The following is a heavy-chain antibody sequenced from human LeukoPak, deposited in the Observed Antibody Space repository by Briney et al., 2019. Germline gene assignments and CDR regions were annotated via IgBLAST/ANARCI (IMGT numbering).Heavy chain of an antibody. V-gene: IGHV1-18*01. CDR2: ISAYNGNT. Sequence: GASVKASCKASGYTFTSYGISWVRRAPGQGLEWMGWISAYNGNTNYAQKLQGRVTMTTDTSTSTAYMELRSLRSDDTAVYYCARDSGSGWWGSPYYFDYWGQGTLVTVSS. D-gene: IGHD6-19*01. J-gene: IGHJ4*02. CDR3: ARDSGSGWWGSPYYFDY. CDR1: GYTFTSYG.